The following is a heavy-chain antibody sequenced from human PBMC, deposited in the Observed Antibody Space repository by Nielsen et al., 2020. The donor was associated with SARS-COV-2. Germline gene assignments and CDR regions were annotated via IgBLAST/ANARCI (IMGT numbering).Heavy chain of an antibody. CDR2: ISSGSATM. J-gene: IGHJ4*02. Sequence: GESLKISCAASGFAFSVYSMNWVRQAPGKGLEWLSYISSGSATMYYADSVKGRFTVSRDNSKNTLYLQMNSLRAEDTAVYYCATGTYYDILTGPNFDYWGQGTLVTVSS. D-gene: IGHD3-9*01. CDR1: GFAFSVYS. CDR3: ATGTYYDILTGPNFDY. V-gene: IGHV3-48*01.